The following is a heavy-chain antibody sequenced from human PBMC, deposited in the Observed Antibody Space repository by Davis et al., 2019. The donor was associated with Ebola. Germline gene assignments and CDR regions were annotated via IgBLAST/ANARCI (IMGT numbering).Heavy chain of an antibody. D-gene: IGHD2-15*01. J-gene: IGHJ4*02. Sequence: GESLKISCAASGFTSSSYWMHWVRQTPGKGLVWVSRINSDGSFTDYADSVKGRFTISRDNAKNTLYLQMNSLGVEDTAVYYCASQWSREGYWGQGTLVTVSS. CDR3: ASQWSREGY. CDR2: INSDGSFT. V-gene: IGHV3-74*01. CDR1: GFTSSSYW.